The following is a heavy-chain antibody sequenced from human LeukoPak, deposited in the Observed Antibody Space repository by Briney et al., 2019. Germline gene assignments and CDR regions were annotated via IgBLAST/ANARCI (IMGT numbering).Heavy chain of an antibody. D-gene: IGHD3-10*01. V-gene: IGHV3-74*01. Sequence: GGSLRLSCAASGFTFRSYDMHWVRQAPGKGLVWVSRINSDGSSTNYADSVKGRFTISRDNAKNMLYLQMNSLRAEDTAVYYCAREYGSGSYDYWGQGTLVTVSS. CDR1: GFTFRSYD. J-gene: IGHJ4*02. CDR3: AREYGSGSYDY. CDR2: INSDGSST.